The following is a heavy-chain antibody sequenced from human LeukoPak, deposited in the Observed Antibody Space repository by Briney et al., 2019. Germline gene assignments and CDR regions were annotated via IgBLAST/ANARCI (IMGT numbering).Heavy chain of an antibody. CDR3: ARDSPSSTSWGY. V-gene: IGHV3-7*01. J-gene: IGHJ4*02. CDR2: IKQDGSEK. CDR1: GFTFSSYG. D-gene: IGHD2-2*01. Sequence: GGSLRLSCAASGFTFSSYGMHWVRQAPGKGLEWVANIKQDGSEKCYVDSVKGRFTISRDNAKNSLYLQMNSLRAEDTAVYYCARDSPSSTSWGYWGQGTLVTVSS.